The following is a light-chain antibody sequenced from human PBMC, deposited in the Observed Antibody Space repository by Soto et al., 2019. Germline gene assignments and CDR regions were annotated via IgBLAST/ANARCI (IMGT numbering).Light chain of an antibody. CDR2: GAS. J-gene: IGKJ1*01. V-gene: IGKV3-15*01. CDR3: QQYKNWWT. Sequence: EIVMTQSPATLSVSPGERATLSCRASQSVTNKLAWYQQKPGQAPRLLIYGASTRATGLPARFSGSGSGTEFTLTISSLQSEDFAVYYCQQYKNWWTFGQGTKVEIK. CDR1: QSVTNK.